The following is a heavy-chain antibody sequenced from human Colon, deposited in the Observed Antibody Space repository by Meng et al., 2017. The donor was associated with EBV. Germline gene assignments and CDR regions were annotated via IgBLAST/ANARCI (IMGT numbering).Heavy chain of an antibody. CDR1: AGTISRTGTC. V-gene: IGHV4-39*01. CDR2: QFHADDT. CDR3: ARHTFSGNPGGIDS. Sequence: LPPAERDLGLGMPSATPDITWTGSAGTISRTGTCGGWIRQRPGKGLEGIGSQFHADDTYYNPSLMGRVTISVDTSKNQVSLKLTSVTAADTSIYYCARHTFSGNPGGIDSWGQGILVTVSS. J-gene: IGHJ4*02. D-gene: IGHD4-23*01.